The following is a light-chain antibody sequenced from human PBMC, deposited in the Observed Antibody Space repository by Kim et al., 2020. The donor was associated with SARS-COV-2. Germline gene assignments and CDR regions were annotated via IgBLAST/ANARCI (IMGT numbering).Light chain of an antibody. V-gene: IGKV1D-16*01. CDR3: QQYDSNPRT. CDR2: AAS. J-gene: IGKJ1*01. CDR1: QGISSW. Sequence: DIQMTQSPSSLSASVGDRVTITCRAGQGISSWLDWYQLKPGTAPRPLIYAASSLQSGVPSRFSGSGSGTDFTLTISSLQPEDFATYYCQQYDSNPRTFGQGTKVEIK.